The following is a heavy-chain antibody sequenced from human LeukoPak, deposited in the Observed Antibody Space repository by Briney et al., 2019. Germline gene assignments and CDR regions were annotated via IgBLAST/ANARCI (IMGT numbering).Heavy chain of an antibody. D-gene: IGHD1-1*01. V-gene: IGHV3-21*01. CDR1: GFTFSSYS. CDR2: ISSSSYI. J-gene: IGHJ6*02. Sequence: GGSLRLSCAASGFTFSSYSMNWVRQAPGKGLEWVSSISSSSYIYYADSVKGRFTISRDNAKNSLYLQMNSLRAEDTAVYYCARNLVRATGTTNYYYYGMDVWGQGTTVTVSS. CDR3: ARNLVRATGTTNYYYYGMDV.